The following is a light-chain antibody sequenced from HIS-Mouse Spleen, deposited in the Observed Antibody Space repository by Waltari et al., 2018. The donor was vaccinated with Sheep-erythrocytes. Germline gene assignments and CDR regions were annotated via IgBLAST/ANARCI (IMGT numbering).Light chain of an antibody. J-gene: IGLJ2*01. CDR3: QAWDSSIVV. CDR2: HDS. V-gene: IGLV3-1*01. Sequence: SYELTQPPSASVSPGQTVSNTCCRDIQGDKDACWYQQKPGQSPVLVIYHDSKRPSGIPERFSGCNSGNTSTLTISGTQAMDEADYYCQAWDSSIVVFGGGTKLTVL. CDR1: IQGDKD.